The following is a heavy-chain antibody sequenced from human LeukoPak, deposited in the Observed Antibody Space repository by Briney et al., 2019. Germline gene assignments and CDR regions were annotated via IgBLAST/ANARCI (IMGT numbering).Heavy chain of an antibody. V-gene: IGHV5-51*01. Sequence: GESLKISCETSGYSFTDDWIGWVRQMPGKGLEWMGIIYPRDSDTKYSPSFQGQVTISADKSISTAYLQWSSLKASDTAMYYCARQEYDILTGYYDKNWFDPWGQGTLVTVSS. CDR3: ARQEYDILTGYYDKNWFDP. CDR1: GYSFTDDW. CDR2: IYPRDSDT. D-gene: IGHD3-9*01. J-gene: IGHJ5*02.